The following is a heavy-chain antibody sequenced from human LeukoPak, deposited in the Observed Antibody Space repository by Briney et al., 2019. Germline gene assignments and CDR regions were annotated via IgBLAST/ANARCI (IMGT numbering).Heavy chain of an antibody. D-gene: IGHD4-23*01. Sequence: PSETLSLTCTVSGGSIYSGSYYWSWIRQPAGKGLEWIGRIYTSGSTNYNPSLKSRVTISVDTSKNQFSLKLRSVTAADTAVYYCARHPSYGGYYYYMDVWGKGTTVTVSS. CDR2: IYTSGST. CDR1: GGSIYSGSYY. CDR3: ARHPSYGGYYYYMDV. J-gene: IGHJ6*03. V-gene: IGHV4-61*02.